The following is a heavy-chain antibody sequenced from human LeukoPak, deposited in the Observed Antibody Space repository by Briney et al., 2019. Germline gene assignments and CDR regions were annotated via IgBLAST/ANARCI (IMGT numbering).Heavy chain of an antibody. CDR3: ARGEVRTAKTYTWSSRPYYSYSYMDV. Sequence: SETLSLTCSVNGGSFSGYSYSWIRQPPGKGLEWIGEINHTGSIRYNPSLKSPVTISVDTSKKHFSLEMSSVTAADTAVYYCARGEVRTAKTYTWSSRPYYSYSYMDVWGKGTTVTASS. CDR1: GGSFSGYS. J-gene: IGHJ6*03. CDR2: INHTGSI. V-gene: IGHV4-34*01. D-gene: IGHD3-3*01.